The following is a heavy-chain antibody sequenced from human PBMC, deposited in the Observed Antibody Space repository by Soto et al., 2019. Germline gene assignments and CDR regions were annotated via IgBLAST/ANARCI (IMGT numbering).Heavy chain of an antibody. V-gene: IGHV3-11*01. D-gene: IGHD3-10*01. CDR2: ISSSGSTI. Sequence: GGSLRLSCAASGFTFSDYYMSWIRQAPGKGLEWVSYISSSGSTIYYADSVKGRFTISRDNAKNSLYLQMNSLRAEDTAVYYWARDSRSLWFGELLDYWGQGTLVTVSS. CDR3: ARDSRSLWFGELLDY. CDR1: GFTFSDYY. J-gene: IGHJ4*02.